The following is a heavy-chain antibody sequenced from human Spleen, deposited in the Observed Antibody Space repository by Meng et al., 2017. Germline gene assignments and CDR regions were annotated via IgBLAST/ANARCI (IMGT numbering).Heavy chain of an antibody. J-gene: IGHJ5*02. Sequence: ASVKVSCKASGYTFPDYWLHWVRRAPGQGLEWMGRINPKSGDTHYAQRFQGRVTLTGDTSISTAYMELSGLRSDDTAVYYCAREVAPMLKGWFDPWGQGTLVTVSS. CDR1: GYTFPDYW. V-gene: IGHV1-2*06. CDR3: AREVAPMLKGWFDP. CDR2: INPKSGDT. D-gene: IGHD3-16*01.